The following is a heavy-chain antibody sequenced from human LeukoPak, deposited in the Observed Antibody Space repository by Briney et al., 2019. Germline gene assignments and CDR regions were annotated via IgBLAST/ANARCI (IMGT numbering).Heavy chain of an antibody. D-gene: IGHD3-22*01. CDR2: ISSSSSYI. V-gene: IGHV3-21*01. CDR3: ARDAYYYDSSGYYYLSH. J-gene: IGHJ4*02. CDR1: GFTFSSYS. Sequence: PGGSLRLSCAASGFTFSSYSMNWVRQAPGKGLEWVSSISSSSSYIYYADSVKGRFTISRDNAKNSLYLQMNSLRAEDTAVYYCARDAYYYDSSGYYYLSHWGQGTLVTVSS.